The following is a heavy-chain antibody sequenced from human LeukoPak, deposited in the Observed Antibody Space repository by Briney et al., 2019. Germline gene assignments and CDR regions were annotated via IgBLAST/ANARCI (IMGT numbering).Heavy chain of an antibody. CDR2: IFYSGST. V-gene: IGHV4-39*07. J-gene: IGHJ6*03. CDR1: SGSISTSNYY. Sequence: KPSETLSLTCTVSSGSISTSNYYWGWVRQPPGKALEWIGNIFYSGSTYYSPSLKSRVTISLDTSRNQFSLKLSSVTAADTAVYYCAGRRKQQLVRGNYYYYYYMDVWGKGTTVTISS. CDR3: AGRRKQQLVRGNYYYYYYMDV. D-gene: IGHD6-13*01.